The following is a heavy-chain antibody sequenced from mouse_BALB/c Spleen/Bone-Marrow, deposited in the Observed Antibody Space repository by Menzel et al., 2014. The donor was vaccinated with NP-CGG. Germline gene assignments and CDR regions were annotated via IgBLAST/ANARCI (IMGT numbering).Heavy chain of an antibody. D-gene: IGHD4-1*01. CDR1: GFNIKDTY. CDR2: IDPANGNT. J-gene: IGHJ4*01. CDR3: ARWEYYAMDY. V-gene: IGHV14-3*02. Sequence: EVQLQQSGAELVKPGASVKLSCTASGFNIKDTYMHWVKQRPEQGLEWIGRIDPANGNTKYDPKFQGKATITADTSSNPAYLQLSSLTSEDTAVYYCARWEYYAMDYWGQGTSVTGSS.